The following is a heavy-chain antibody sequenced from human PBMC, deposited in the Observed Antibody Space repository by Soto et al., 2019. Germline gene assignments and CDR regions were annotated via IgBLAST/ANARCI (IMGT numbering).Heavy chain of an antibody. CDR2: IYPGDSDT. Sequence: GESLKISCKGSGYSFTSYWICWVRQMPGKGLEWMGIIYPGDSDTRYSPSFQGQVTISADKSITTAYLQWSSLKASDTAMYYCALATFDYGTSFSSWFDPWGQGTLVTVSS. CDR3: ALATFDYGTSFSSWFDP. CDR1: GYSFTSYW. D-gene: IGHD6-6*01. V-gene: IGHV5-51*01. J-gene: IGHJ5*02.